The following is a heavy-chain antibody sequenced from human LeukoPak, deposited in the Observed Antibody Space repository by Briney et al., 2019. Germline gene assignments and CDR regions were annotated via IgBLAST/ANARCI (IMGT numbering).Heavy chain of an antibody. CDR3: AKLRVRLTTSAQDY. D-gene: IGHD1/OR15-1a*01. V-gene: IGHV3-23*01. J-gene: IGHJ4*02. CDR1: GFAFSSYG. CDR2: ISYNGAST. Sequence: GGSLRLSCAASGFAFSSYGMHWVRQAPGQGLEWVSAISYNGASTDYAASVKGRFTISRDNSKNTLYLQMNSLRGEDTAIYYYAKLRVRLTTSAQDYWGQGTLVTVSS.